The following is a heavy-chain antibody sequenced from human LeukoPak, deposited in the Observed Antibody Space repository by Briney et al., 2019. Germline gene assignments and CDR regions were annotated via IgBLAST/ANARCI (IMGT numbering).Heavy chain of an antibody. CDR3: ARDLTSPHDDGVYGEGYS. D-gene: IGHD4-17*01. CDR1: GGSISSSSYY. Sequence: SETLSLTCTVSGGSISSSSYYWGWIRQPPGKGLEWIGSIYYSGSTYYNPSLKSRVTISVDTSKNQFSLKLSSVTAADTAVYYCARDLTSPHDDGVYGEGYSWGQGTLVTVSS. V-gene: IGHV4-39*07. J-gene: IGHJ4*02. CDR2: IYYSGST.